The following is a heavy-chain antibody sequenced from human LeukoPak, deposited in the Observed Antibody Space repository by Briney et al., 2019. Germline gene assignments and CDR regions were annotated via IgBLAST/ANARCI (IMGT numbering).Heavy chain of an antibody. CDR1: GGSISSYY. J-gene: IGHJ5*02. D-gene: IGHD3-10*01. CDR2: IYTSGST. V-gene: IGHV4-4*07. Sequence: SETLSLTCTVSGGSISSYYWSWIRQPAGKGLERIGRIYTSGSTNYNPSLKSRVTMSVDTSKNQFSLKLSSVTAADTAVYYCAGAKLYYYGSGSYYHGYNWFDPWGQGTLVTVSS. CDR3: AGAKLYYYGSGSYYHGYNWFDP.